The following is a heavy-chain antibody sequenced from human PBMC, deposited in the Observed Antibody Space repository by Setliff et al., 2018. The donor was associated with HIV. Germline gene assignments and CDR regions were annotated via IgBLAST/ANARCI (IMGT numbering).Heavy chain of an antibody. CDR2: IHHSGSS. Sequence: SETLSLTCTVSGDSIITYYWTWIRQPPGKGLEWIGYIHHSGSSDYTPSLRSRVAMSVDTSKNQFSLRLTSVTAADTAVYYCAREHDYSNYRRLDSWGQGILVTVSS. D-gene: IGHD4-4*01. CDR3: AREHDYSNYRRLDS. V-gene: IGHV4-4*08. CDR1: GDSIITYY. J-gene: IGHJ4*02.